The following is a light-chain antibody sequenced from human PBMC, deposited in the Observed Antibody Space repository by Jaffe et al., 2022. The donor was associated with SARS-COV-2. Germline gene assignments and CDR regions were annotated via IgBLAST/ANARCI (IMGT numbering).Light chain of an antibody. CDR1: QGIRDY. CDR3: LQYNIYPRT. V-gene: IGKV1-16*02. Sequence: DIQLTQSPSSLSASVGDRVTITCRASQGIRDYLAWLQQKPGKAPKSLIYGASNLQTGVPSKFSGSGSGTDFTLTISSLQPEDFATYYCLQYNIYPRTFGQGTRLEIK. J-gene: IGKJ2*02. CDR2: GAS.